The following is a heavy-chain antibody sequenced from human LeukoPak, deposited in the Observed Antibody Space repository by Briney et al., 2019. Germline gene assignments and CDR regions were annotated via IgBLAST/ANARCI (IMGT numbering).Heavy chain of an antibody. CDR3: ASLSVVEDY. D-gene: IGHD2-15*01. CDR2: INHSGST. V-gene: IGHV4-34*01. J-gene: IGHJ4*02. CDR1: GGSFSGYY. Sequence: SETLSLTCAVYGGSFSGYYWSWIRQPPGKGLEWIGEINHSGSTNYNPSLKSRVTISVDTSKNQFSLKLSSVTAADTAVYYCASLSVVEDYWGQGTLVTASS.